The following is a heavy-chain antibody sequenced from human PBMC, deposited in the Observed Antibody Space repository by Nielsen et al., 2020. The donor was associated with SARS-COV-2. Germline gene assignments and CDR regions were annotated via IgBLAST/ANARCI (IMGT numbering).Heavy chain of an antibody. CDR3: ARAPITMIVVVNAFDI. CDR2: IYYSGST. D-gene: IGHD3-22*01. J-gene: IGHJ3*02. V-gene: IGHV4-31*03. CDR1: GGSISSGGYY. Sequence: LRLSCTVSGGSISSGGYYWSWIRQHPGKGLEWIGYIYYSGSTYYNPSLKSRVTISVDTSKNQFSLKLSSWTAADTAVYYCARAPITMIVVVNAFDIWGQGTMVTVSS.